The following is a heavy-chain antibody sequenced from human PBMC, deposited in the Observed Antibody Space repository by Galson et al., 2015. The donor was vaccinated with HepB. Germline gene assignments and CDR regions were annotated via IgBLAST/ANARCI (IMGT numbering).Heavy chain of an antibody. Sequence: SLRLSCAASGFTVSSNYMSWVRQAPGKGLEWVSVIYSGGSTYYADSVKGRFTISRDNSKNTLYLQMNSLRAEDTAVYYCARDRLLWFGEGTEYYYYGMDVWGQGTTVTVSS. D-gene: IGHD3-10*01. CDR3: ARDRLLWFGEGTEYYYYGMDV. J-gene: IGHJ6*02. CDR1: GFTVSSNY. CDR2: IYSGGST. V-gene: IGHV3-53*01.